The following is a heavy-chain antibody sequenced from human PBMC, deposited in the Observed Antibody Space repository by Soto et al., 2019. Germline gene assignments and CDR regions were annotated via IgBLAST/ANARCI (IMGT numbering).Heavy chain of an antibody. D-gene: IGHD1-1*01. CDR3: ARATGTLRSRNCDY. J-gene: IGHJ4*02. Sequence: SETLSLTCSVSGGSISTVGHYWTWIRQPPGKGLEWIGSIYHTGSTYYSKSLRSRLTMPVDTSKSQFSLRLSSVTAADTAVYYCARATGTLRSRNCDYWGQGSLVTVSS. CDR1: GGSISTVGHY. CDR2: IYHTGST. V-gene: IGHV4-31*03.